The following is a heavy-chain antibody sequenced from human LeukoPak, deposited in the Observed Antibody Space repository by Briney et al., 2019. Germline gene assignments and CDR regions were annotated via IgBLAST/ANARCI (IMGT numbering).Heavy chain of an antibody. CDR1: GGSISSYY. Sequence: PSETLSLTCTVPGGSISSYYWSWIRQPPGKGLEWIGYIYYSGSTNYNPSLKSRVTISVDTSKNQFSLKLSSVTAADTAVYYCARGGVQLERRSWFDPWGQGTLVTVSS. CDR2: IYYSGST. D-gene: IGHD1-1*01. V-gene: IGHV4-59*01. CDR3: ARGGVQLERRSWFDP. J-gene: IGHJ5*02.